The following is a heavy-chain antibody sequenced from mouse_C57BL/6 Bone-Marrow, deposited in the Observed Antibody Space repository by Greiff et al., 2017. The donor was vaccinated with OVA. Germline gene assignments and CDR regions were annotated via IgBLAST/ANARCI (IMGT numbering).Heavy chain of an antibody. CDR3: ARNPYYYGSSYVGWYFDV. V-gene: IGHV2-2*01. Sequence: VKLMESGPGLVQPSQSLSITCTVSGFSLTSYGVHWVRQSPGKGLEWLGVIWSGGSTDYNAAFISRLSISKDNSKSQVFYKMNRLQADDTAIYYCARNPYYYGSSYVGWYFDVWGTGTTVTVSS. J-gene: IGHJ1*03. D-gene: IGHD1-1*01. CDR2: IWSGGST. CDR1: GFSLTSYG.